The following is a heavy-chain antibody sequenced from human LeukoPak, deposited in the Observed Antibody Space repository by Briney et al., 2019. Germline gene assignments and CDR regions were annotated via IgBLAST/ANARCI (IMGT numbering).Heavy chain of an antibody. V-gene: IGHV1-69*05. D-gene: IGHD1-26*01. CDR2: IIPIFGTA. CDR3: ATTVGATGWDAFDI. J-gene: IGHJ3*02. Sequence: SVKVSCKASGGTFSSYAISWVRQAPGQGLEWMGRIIPIFGTANYAQKFQGRVTTTTDESTSTAYMELSSLRSEDTAVYYCATTVGATGWDAFDIWGQGTMVTVSS. CDR1: GGTFSSYA.